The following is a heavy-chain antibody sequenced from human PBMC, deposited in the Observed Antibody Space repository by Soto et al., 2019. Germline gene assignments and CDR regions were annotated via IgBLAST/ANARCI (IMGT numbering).Heavy chain of an antibody. CDR3: ARWDRRDYYYGMDV. V-gene: IGHV1-8*01. D-gene: IGHD1-26*01. CDR2: MNPTRGNT. Sequence: QVQLVQSGAEVKKPGASVKVSCKASGYTFTSYDINWVRQATGQGLEWMGWMNPTRGNTGYAQKFQGRVTMTRNTSISTAYMELSSLRSEDTAVYYCARWDRRDYYYGMDVWGQGTTVTVSS. J-gene: IGHJ6*02. CDR1: GYTFTSYD.